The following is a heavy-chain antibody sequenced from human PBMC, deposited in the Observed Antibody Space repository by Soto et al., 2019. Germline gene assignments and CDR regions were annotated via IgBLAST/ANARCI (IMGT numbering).Heavy chain of an antibody. D-gene: IGHD2-15*01. CDR3: ARDSPPYCSGGSCALGAFDI. J-gene: IGHJ3*02. CDR2: IYYSGST. V-gene: IGHV4-59*01. CDR1: GGSISSYY. Sequence: QVQLQELGPGLVKPSETLSLTCTVSGGSISSYYWSWIRQPPGKGLEWIGYIYYSGSTNYNPSLKSRVTISVDTSKNQFSLKLSSVTAADTAVYYCARDSPPYCSGGSCALGAFDIWGQGTMVTVSS.